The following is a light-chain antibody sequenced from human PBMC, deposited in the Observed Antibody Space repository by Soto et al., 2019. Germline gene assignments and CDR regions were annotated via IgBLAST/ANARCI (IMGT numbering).Light chain of an antibody. CDR1: QGISSY. Sequence: DIQLTQSPSFLSASVGDRVTISCRASQGISSYLAWYQQKPGKAPKLLIYAASTLQSGVPSRFSGSGSGTEFTLTISSLQPEDFATYFCQHLNTFPFAFGPGTKVDIK. V-gene: IGKV1-9*01. J-gene: IGKJ3*01. CDR3: QHLNTFPFA. CDR2: AAS.